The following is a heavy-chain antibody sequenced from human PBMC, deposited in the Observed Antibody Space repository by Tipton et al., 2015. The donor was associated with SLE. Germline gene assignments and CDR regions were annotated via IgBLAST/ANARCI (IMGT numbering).Heavy chain of an antibody. Sequence: TLSLTCTVSGGSISSGSYYWSWIRQPAGKGLEWIGYIYTSGSTNYNPSLKSRVTISVDTSKNQFSLKLSSVTAADTAVYYCASVAVAGTHSFNDWFDPWGQGTLVTVSS. CDR3: ASVAVAGTHSFNDWFDP. V-gene: IGHV4-61*09. D-gene: IGHD6-19*01. CDR1: GGSISSGSYY. CDR2: IYTSGST. J-gene: IGHJ5*02.